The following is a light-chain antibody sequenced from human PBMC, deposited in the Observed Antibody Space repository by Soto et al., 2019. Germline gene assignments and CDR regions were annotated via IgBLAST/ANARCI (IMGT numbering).Light chain of an antibody. J-gene: IGKJ4*01. CDR2: AAS. Sequence: DIQMTQSPSSVSASVGDRVTITCRASQDISRWLAWYQQKPGKAPNLLIYAASSLQSGVPSRFSGSVSGTDFTLTISSLQPEDFATYYGQQANSFPLTFGGGTKVEIK. CDR1: QDISRW. V-gene: IGKV1D-12*01. CDR3: QQANSFPLT.